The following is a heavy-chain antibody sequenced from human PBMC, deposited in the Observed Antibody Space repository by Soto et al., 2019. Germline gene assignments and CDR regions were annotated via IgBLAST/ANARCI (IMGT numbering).Heavy chain of an antibody. V-gene: IGHV1-69*06. CDR1: GGTFSSYA. J-gene: IGHJ6*02. CDR2: IIPIFGTA. D-gene: IGHD4-17*01. CDR3: ARDVQGPPLTTTVTTITDGMDV. Sequence: QVQLVQSGAEVKKPGSSVKVSCKASGGTFSSYAISWVRQAPGQGLEWMGGIIPIFGTANYAQKFQGRVTITADKSTSTAYMELSSLRSEDTAVYYCARDVQGPPLTTTVTTITDGMDVWGQGTTVTVSS.